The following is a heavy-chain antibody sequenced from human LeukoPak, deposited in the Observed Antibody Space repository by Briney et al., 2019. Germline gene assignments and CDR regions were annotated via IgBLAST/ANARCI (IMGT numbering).Heavy chain of an antibody. CDR2: IYYSGST. Sequence: PSETLSLTCTVSGGSISSYYWSWIRQPPGKGLEWIGYIYYSGSTNYNPSLKSRVTISVDTSKNQFSLKLSSVTAADTAVYYCARTDFWSGYSSYYFDYWGQGTLVTVSS. J-gene: IGHJ4*02. CDR3: ARTDFWSGYSSYYFDY. CDR1: GGSISSYY. V-gene: IGHV4-59*01. D-gene: IGHD3-3*01.